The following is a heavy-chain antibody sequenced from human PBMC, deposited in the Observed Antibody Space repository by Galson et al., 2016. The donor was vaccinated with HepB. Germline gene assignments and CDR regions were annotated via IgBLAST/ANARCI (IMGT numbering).Heavy chain of an antibody. V-gene: IGHV1-46*01. CDR2: INPGGGST. J-gene: IGHJ4*02. D-gene: IGHD3-10*01. Sequence: SVKVSCKASGYTFSSYYIHWVRQAPGQGLEWMGIINPGGGSTSYPQKFQGRVTMTRDTSTSTVYMELGRLRSEDTAVYFCARVTLRGVTLDFLDFWGQGTLVTVSS. CDR1: GYTFSSYY. CDR3: ARVTLRGVTLDFLDF.